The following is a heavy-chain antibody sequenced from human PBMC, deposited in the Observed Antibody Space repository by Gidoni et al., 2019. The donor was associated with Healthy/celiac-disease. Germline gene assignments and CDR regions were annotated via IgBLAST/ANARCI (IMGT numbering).Heavy chain of an antibody. V-gene: IGHV3-13*01. J-gene: IGHJ4*02. CDR2: IGTAGDT. CDR3: ARVGIAVAGVDY. D-gene: IGHD6-19*01. CDR1: GFTFSSYD. Sequence: EVQLVESGGGLVQPGGYLRLSCAASGFTFSSYDMHWVRQATGKGLELVSAIGTAGDTYYPGSVKGRFTISRENAKNSLYLQRNSLRAGDTAVYYCARVGIAVAGVDYWGQGTLVTVSS.